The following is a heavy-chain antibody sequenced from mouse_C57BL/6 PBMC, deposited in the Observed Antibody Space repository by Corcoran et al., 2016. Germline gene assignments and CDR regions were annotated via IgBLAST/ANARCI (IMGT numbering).Heavy chain of an antibody. CDR1: GYTFTDYN. CDR3: ARGAQARHYYAMDY. CDR2: INPNNGGT. D-gene: IGHD3-2*02. V-gene: IGHV1-22*01. Sequence: EVQLQQSGPELVKPGASVKMSCKASGYTFTDYNMHWVKQSHGKSLEWIGYINPNNGGTSYNQKFKGKATLTVNKSSSTAYMELRSLTSEDSAVYYCARGAQARHYYAMDYWGQGTSVTVSS. J-gene: IGHJ4*01.